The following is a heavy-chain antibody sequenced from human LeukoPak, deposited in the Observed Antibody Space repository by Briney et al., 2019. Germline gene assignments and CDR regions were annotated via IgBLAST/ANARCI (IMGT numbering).Heavy chain of an antibody. D-gene: IGHD1-26*01. CDR1: GFTFSSYG. V-gene: IGHV3-23*01. CDR2: ISGSGGST. J-gene: IGHJ4*02. CDR3: AKDQIVGATPRY. Sequence: GGSLRLSCAASGFTFSSYGMHWVRQAPGKGLEWVSAISGSGGSTYYADSVKGRFTISRDNSKNTLYLQMNSLRAEDTAVYYCAKDQIVGATPRYWGQGTLVTVSS.